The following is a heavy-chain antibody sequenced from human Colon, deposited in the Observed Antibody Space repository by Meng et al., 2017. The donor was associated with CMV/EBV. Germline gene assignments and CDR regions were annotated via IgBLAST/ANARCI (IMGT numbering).Heavy chain of an antibody. V-gene: IGHV3-21*01. D-gene: IGHD1-20*01. J-gene: IGHJ4*02. CDR2: IVTTGSAV. CDR1: GFTFSSYG. CDR3: ATITGSKVY. Sequence: GGSLRLSCAASGFTFSSYGMNWVRQAPGRGLEWVASIVTTGSAVYYADSVKGRFTISRDNSKNTLYLQMNSLRAEDTAVYYCATITGSKVYWGQGTLVTVSS.